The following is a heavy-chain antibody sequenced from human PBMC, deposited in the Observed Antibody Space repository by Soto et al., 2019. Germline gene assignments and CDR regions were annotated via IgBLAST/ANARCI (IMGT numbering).Heavy chain of an antibody. V-gene: IGHV3-33*08. CDR3: ASTMSYYDILTGPYY. CDR1: GFTVSSYS. J-gene: IGHJ4*02. D-gene: IGHD3-9*01. Sequence: GGSLKLSCAASGFTVSSYSMNWVRQAPGKGLEWVAVICNSRSNIYYADSVKGRFTISRDNFKNTLYLQMNSLRAEDTAVYYCASTMSYYDILTGPYYWGQGTLVTVSS. CDR2: ICNSRSNI.